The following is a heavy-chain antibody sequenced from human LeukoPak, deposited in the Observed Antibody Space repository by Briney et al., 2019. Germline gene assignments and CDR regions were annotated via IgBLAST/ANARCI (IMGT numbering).Heavy chain of an antibody. CDR1: GYTFTGYY. J-gene: IGHJ5*02. CDR2: INPSGGST. V-gene: IGHV1-46*01. CDR3: ARVAAAGNWFDP. Sequence: ASVKVSCKASGYTFTGYYMHWVRQAPGQGLEWMGIINPSGGSTSYAQKFQGRVTMTRDMSTSTVYMELSSLRSEDTAVYYCARVAAAGNWFDPWGQGTLVTVSS. D-gene: IGHD6-13*01.